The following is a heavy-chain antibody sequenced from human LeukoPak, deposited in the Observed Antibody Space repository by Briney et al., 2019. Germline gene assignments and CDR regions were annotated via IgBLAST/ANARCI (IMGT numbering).Heavy chain of an antibody. CDR2: ISSSSSYI. CDR3: ARDRSSGWSGDY. V-gene: IGHV3-21*01. J-gene: IGHJ4*02. Sequence: GGPLRLSCAASGFTFSSYSMNWVRQAPGKGLEWVSSISSSSSYIYYADSVEGRFTISRDNAKNSLYLQMNSLRAEDTAVYYCARDRSSGWSGDYWGQGTLVTVSS. D-gene: IGHD6-19*01. CDR1: GFTFSSYS.